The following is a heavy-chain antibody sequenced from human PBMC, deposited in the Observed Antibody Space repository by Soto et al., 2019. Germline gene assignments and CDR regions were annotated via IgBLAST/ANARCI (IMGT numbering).Heavy chain of an antibody. Sequence: PGGSLRLSCAASGFTFSSYAMSWVRQAPGKGLEWVSALSGSGGSTYYADSVKGRFTISRDNSKNTLYLQMNSLRAEDTAVYYCAKDCTTVLRYFDWLLDYYYGMDVWGQGTTVTVSS. CDR1: GFTFSSYA. CDR3: AKDCTTVLRYFDWLLDYYYGMDV. D-gene: IGHD3-9*01. J-gene: IGHJ6*02. CDR2: LSGSGGST. V-gene: IGHV3-23*01.